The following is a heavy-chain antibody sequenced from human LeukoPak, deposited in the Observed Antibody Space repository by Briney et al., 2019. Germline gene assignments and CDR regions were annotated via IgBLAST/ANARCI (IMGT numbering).Heavy chain of an antibody. Sequence: SETLSLTCTVSGGSISSYYWSWIRQPPGKGLEWTGYISYSGYTNYNPSLKSRVTISVDTSKNQFSLKLSSVTAADTAVYYCARHYGGNTLDYWGQGTLVTVSS. D-gene: IGHD4-23*01. CDR1: GGSISSYY. J-gene: IGHJ4*02. CDR3: ARHYGGNTLDY. CDR2: ISYSGYT. V-gene: IGHV4-59*08.